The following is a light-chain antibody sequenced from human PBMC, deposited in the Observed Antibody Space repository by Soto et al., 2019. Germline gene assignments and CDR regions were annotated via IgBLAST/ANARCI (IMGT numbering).Light chain of an antibody. CDR1: QSIRTY. Sequence: DIQMTQSPSSLSASVGDRVTITCRASQSIRTYLNWYQQKPGKAPKFLIYAASTLQSGVPSRFSGSGSGTDFTLTISSLQPEDFATYYCQQTYSNPRTFGQGTKVVIK. CDR3: QQTYSNPRT. CDR2: AAS. J-gene: IGKJ1*01. V-gene: IGKV1-39*01.